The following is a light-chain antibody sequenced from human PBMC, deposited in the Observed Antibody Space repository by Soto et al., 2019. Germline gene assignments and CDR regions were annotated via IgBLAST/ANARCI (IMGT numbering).Light chain of an antibody. CDR3: QQYGSSPPYT. V-gene: IGKV3-20*01. CDR1: QSVSSIH. CDR2: GAS. J-gene: IGKJ2*01. Sequence: EIVLTQSPGTLSLSPGERATLSCRASQSVSSIHLAWYQQKPGQAPRLLIYGASSRATGIPDRFSGSGSGTDFTLTISRLEPEDFAVYYCQQYGSSPPYTFGQGTKLEIK.